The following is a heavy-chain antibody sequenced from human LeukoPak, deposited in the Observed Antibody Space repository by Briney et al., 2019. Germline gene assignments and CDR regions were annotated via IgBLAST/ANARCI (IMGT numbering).Heavy chain of an antibody. D-gene: IGHD3-10*01. CDR2: INPNSGGT. CDR1: GYTFTGYY. Sequence: ASVKVSCKASGYTFTGYYMHWVRQAPGQGLEWMGRINPNSGGTNYAQKFQGRVTMTRDTSISTAYMELSRLRSDDTAVYYCARGWFGEYTTYYYYYYMDVWGKGTTVTVSS. CDR3: ARGWFGEYTTYYYYYYMDV. J-gene: IGHJ6*03. V-gene: IGHV1-2*06.